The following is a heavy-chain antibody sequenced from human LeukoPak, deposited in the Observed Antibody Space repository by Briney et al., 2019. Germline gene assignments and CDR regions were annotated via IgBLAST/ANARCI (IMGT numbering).Heavy chain of an antibody. CDR1: GFSFSDYW. CDR3: TTIDDFWSGYLY. V-gene: IGHV3-15*01. D-gene: IGHD3-3*01. CDR2: IKSKTDGGTT. Sequence: GGSLRLSCAASGFSFSDYWMSWVRQAPGKGLEWVGRIKSKTDGGTTDYAAPVKGRFTISRDDSKNTLYLQMNSLKTEDTAVYYCTTIDDFWSGYLYWGQGTLVTVSS. J-gene: IGHJ4*02.